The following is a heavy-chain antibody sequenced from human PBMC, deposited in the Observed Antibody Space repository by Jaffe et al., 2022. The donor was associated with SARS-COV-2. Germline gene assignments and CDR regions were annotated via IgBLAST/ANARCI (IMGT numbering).Heavy chain of an antibody. D-gene: IGHD2-2*01. J-gene: IGHJ6*02. Sequence: EVQLVESGGGLVQPGGSLRLSCAASGFTFRDHYMDWVRQAPGKGLEWVGRSGNKANSFSTEYAASVKGRFTISRDDSKNSLYLHMNSLNTEDTAVYYCAGGYCSRTRCSLEDYYGMGVWGQGTTVTVSS. CDR1: GFTFRDHY. V-gene: IGHV3-72*01. CDR3: AGGYCSRTRCSLEDYYGMGV. CDR2: SGNKANSFST.